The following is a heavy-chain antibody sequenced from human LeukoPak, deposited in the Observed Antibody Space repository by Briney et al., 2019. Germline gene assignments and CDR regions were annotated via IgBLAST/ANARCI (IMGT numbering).Heavy chain of an antibody. D-gene: IGHD3-10*01. J-gene: IGHJ4*02. V-gene: IGHV4-39*01. CDR2: IFYSGST. Sequence: SETLSLTCTVSGVSISSRNSFWGWIRQPPGKGLEWIGNIFYSGSTLYNPSRQSRVTISVDKSKNQLSLKMASVTATDPAVYCCTRSYSYDSATFDYWGQGNLGTGSS. CDR3: TRSYSYDSATFDY. CDR1: GVSISSRNSF.